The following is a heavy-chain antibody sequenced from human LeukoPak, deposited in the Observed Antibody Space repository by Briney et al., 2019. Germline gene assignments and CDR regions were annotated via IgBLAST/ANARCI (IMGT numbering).Heavy chain of an antibody. D-gene: IGHD5/OR15-5a*01. V-gene: IGHV4-61*05. CDR2: IYYSGST. CDR3: ARGVLNWFDP. Sequence: SETLSLTCTVSGGSISSSSYYWGWIRQPPGKGLEWIGYIYYSGSTNYNPSLKSRVTISVDTSKNQFSLKLSSVTAADTAVYYCARGVLNWFDPWGQGTLVTVSS. J-gene: IGHJ5*02. CDR1: GGSISSSSYY.